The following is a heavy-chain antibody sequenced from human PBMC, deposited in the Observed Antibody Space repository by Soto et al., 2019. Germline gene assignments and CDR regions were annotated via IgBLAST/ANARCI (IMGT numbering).Heavy chain of an antibody. Sequence: ASVKVSCKASGYTFTSYGISWVRQAPGQGLEWMGWISAYNGNTNYAQKLQGRVTMTTDTSTSTAYMELRSLRSEDTAIYYCAKEMFPQTVPISSSPWGDSWGQGTLVTVSS. J-gene: IGHJ5*01. V-gene: IGHV1-18*04. D-gene: IGHD6-6*01. CDR3: AKEMFPQTVPISSSPWGDS. CDR1: GYTFTSYG. CDR2: ISAYNGNT.